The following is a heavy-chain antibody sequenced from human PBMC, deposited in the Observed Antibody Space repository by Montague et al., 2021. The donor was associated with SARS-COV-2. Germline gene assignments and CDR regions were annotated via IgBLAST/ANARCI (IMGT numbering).Heavy chain of an antibody. CDR2: INHGGST. CDR1: GTSFSGYY. CDR3: ARLRDGVVPSPILGVGPYYSYYYMDV. D-gene: IGHD3-10*01. J-gene: IGHJ6*03. Sequence: SETLSLICAVHGTSFSGYYWNWIRQPPGKGLEWIGEINHGGSTKYSPSLKSRLTISADTSKNQFSLKLTSVVAADTAVYYCARLRDGVVPSPILGVGPYYSYYYMDVWGRGTTVTVSS. V-gene: IGHV4-34*01.